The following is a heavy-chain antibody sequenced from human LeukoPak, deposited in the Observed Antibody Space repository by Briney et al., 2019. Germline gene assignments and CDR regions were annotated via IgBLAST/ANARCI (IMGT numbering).Heavy chain of an antibody. CDR1: GFTFSSYE. J-gene: IGHJ4*02. Sequence: GGSLRLSCVASGFTFSSYEMSWVRQAPGKGLEWVSAISGSGGGTYYADSVQGRFTISRDNSKNTLFLQMNSLRGEDTAVYYCAKVLWQWLVFAYWGQGTLVTVSS. CDR3: AKVLWQWLVFAY. D-gene: IGHD6-19*01. CDR2: ISGSGGGT. V-gene: IGHV3-23*01.